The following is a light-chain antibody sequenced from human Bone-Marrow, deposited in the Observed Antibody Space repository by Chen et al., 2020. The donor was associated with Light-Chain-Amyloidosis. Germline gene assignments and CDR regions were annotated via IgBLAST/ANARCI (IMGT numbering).Light chain of an antibody. V-gene: IGLV3-25*03. J-gene: IGLJ2*01. CDR1: DLPMKY. Sequence: SYELTQPPSVSVSPGQTARITCSGDDLPMKYAYWYQQTPGQAPVLVIHRDTARPSGISARFSGSSSGTTATLTISGVQAEDDADYHCQSADSSGTYEVIFGGGTKLTVL. CDR3: QSADSSGTYEVI. CDR2: RDT.